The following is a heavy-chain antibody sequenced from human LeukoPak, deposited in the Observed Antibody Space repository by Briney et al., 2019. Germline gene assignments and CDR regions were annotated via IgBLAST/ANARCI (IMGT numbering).Heavy chain of an antibody. D-gene: IGHD5-18*01. CDR1: GGSISSDDYY. J-gene: IGHJ4*02. V-gene: IGHV4-30-4*01. Sequence: SETLSLTCTVSGGSISSDDYYWSWIRQPPGKGLEWIGYIYHSGSTYYNPSLKSRVTISVDRSKNQFSLKLSSVTAADTAVYYCARARSTMDTLGRSYYFDYWGQGTLVTVSS. CDR3: ARARSTMDTLGRSYYFDY. CDR2: IYHSGST.